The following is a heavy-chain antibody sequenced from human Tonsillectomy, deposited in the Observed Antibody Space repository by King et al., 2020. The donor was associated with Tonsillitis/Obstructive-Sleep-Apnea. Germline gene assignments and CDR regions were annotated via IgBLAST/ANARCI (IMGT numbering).Heavy chain of an antibody. CDR3: ASLHCSSTSCPWGPWFDP. D-gene: IGHD2-2*01. Sequence: VQLQESGPGLVKPSETLSLTCTVSGGSISTYYWSWIRQPPGKGLEWIGYIYYLGITNYNPSLKSRVTISVDTSKNQFSLKLSSVTAADTAVYYCASLHCSSTSCPWGPWFDPWGQGTLVTVSS. CDR1: GGSISTYY. V-gene: IGHV4-59*01. CDR2: IYYLGIT. J-gene: IGHJ5*02.